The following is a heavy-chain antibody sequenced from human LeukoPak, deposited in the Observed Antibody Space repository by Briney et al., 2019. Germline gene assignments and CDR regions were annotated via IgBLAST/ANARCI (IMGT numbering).Heavy chain of an antibody. CDR2: INWNGGST. J-gene: IGHJ4*02. Sequence: GGSLRLSCAASGFTFDDYGMSWVRQAPGKGLEWVSGINWNGGSTGYADSVKGRFTISRDNSKNTLYLQMNSLRAEDTAVYYCARDLQTTYCSGGSCYGSAVYWGQGTLVTVSS. D-gene: IGHD2-15*01. CDR1: GFTFDDYG. V-gene: IGHV3-20*04. CDR3: ARDLQTTYCSGGSCYGSAVY.